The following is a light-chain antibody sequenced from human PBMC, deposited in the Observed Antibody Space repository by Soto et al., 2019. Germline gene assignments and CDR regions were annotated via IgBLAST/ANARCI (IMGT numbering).Light chain of an antibody. J-gene: IGLJ1*01. CDR3: SSYTSSSTLP. Sequence: QSALTQPASVSGSPGQSITISCTGTSSDVGGYNYVSWYQQHPGKAPKLMIYDVSNRPSGVSNRFSGSKSGNTASLTISGLQAEDEADYYCSSYTSSSTLPFGTGTKVTVL. CDR2: DVS. CDR1: SSDVGGYNY. V-gene: IGLV2-14*01.